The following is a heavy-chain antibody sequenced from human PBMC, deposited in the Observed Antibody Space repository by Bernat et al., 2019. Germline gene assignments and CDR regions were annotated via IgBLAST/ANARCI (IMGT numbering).Heavy chain of an antibody. D-gene: IGHD5-18*01. V-gene: IGHV4-39*01. J-gene: IGHJ4*02. CDR2: IYSSGRT. CDR1: GGPISSSSFY. Sequence: QLQLQESGPGLVKPSETLSLTCTVSGGPISSSSFYCGWILQPSGTGLEWIVSIYSSGRTYYNPSLKSRVTISVDTSKNRFSLKLSSVSAADTAMYYYARQGGERVDTTMANFDYWGQGTLVTVSS. CDR3: ARQGGERVDTTMANFDY.